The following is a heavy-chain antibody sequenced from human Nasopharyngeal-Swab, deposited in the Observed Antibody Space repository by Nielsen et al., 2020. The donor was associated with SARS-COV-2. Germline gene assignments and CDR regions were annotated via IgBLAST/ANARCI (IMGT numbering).Heavy chain of an antibody. D-gene: IGHD3-3*01. CDR3: ARGVGMGDKNWFDP. V-gene: IGHV5-51*01. Sequence: GESLKISTKGSGYSFTSYWFGWVRQMPGKGLDWMGIIYPGDSGTRYSPSFQGQVTISADTSISTAYLQWSSLKASDTAVYYCARGVGMGDKNWFDPWGQGTLVTVSS. CDR2: IYPGDSGT. J-gene: IGHJ5*02. CDR1: GYSFTSYW.